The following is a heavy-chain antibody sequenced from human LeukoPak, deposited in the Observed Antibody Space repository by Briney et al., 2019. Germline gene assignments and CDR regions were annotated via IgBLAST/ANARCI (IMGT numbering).Heavy chain of an antibody. V-gene: IGHV4-34*01. D-gene: IGHD6-13*01. CDR2: INHSGST. Sequence: SETLSLICAVYGGSFSGYYWSWIRQPPGKGLEWIGEINHSGSTNYNPSLKSRVTISADPPKNQFSLKLSSVTAADTAVYYCARQEQQLIYNWFEPWGQGTLVTVSS. CDR3: ARQEQQLIYNWFEP. J-gene: IGHJ5*02. CDR1: GGSFSGYY.